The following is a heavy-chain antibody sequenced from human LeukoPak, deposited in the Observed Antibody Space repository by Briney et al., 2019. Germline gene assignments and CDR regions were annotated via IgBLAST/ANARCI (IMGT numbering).Heavy chain of an antibody. D-gene: IGHD5-24*01. Sequence: GGSLRLSCAASEFTVSSNYMTWVRQAPGKGLECVSVIYSGGTTHYADSVKGRFTISRDSSENTLYLQMNSLRAEDTAVYYCARPCQAGGYNAAPDYWGQGTLVTVSS. J-gene: IGHJ4*02. CDR2: IYSGGTT. CDR3: ARPCQAGGYNAAPDY. CDR1: EFTVSSNY. V-gene: IGHV3-53*01.